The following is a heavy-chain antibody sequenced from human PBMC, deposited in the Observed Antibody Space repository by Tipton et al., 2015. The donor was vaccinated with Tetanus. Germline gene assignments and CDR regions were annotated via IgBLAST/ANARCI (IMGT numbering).Heavy chain of an antibody. Sequence: TLSLTCTVSGASISSNTYYWGWIRQPPGKGLEWIASVSYSGSTYYNPSLKSRVTMSLDTSKNQFSLKLSSMTAADTAVYYCVRAPYSSPGQYYFDSWGRGTLVTVSS. D-gene: IGHD4-11*01. CDR1: GASISSNTYY. CDR3: VRAPYSSPGQYYFDS. CDR2: VSYSGST. V-gene: IGHV4-39*07. J-gene: IGHJ4*02.